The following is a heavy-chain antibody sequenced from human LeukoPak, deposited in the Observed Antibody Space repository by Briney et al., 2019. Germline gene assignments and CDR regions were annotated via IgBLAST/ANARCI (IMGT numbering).Heavy chain of an antibody. J-gene: IGHJ4*02. V-gene: IGHV4-39*01. CDR3: ARLSPYLGSGSSAFPDDF. D-gene: IGHD3-10*01. CDR2: ISYSGST. CDR1: GGPISSSPYY. Sequence: MSSETLSLTCTVSGGPISSSPYYWGWTRQPPGMGLEWIGSISYSGSTFYNPSLKSRLTISVDTSKDQFSLKLSSLTAADTAVFYCARLSPYLGSGSSAFPDDFWGQGTLVTVSS.